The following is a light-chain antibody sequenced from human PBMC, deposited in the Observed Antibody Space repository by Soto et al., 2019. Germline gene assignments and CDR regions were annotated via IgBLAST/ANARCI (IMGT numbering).Light chain of an antibody. V-gene: IGLV2-8*01. Sequence: QSVLTQPPSASGSPGQSVTISCTGTSSDVGGYNYVSWYQQHPGKAPKLMIYEVTKRPSGVPDRFSGSKSGNTASLTVSGLQAEDEADYYCSSYARSNVVLFGGGTKLTVL. CDR3: SSYARSNVVL. CDR1: SSDVGGYNY. J-gene: IGLJ2*01. CDR2: EVT.